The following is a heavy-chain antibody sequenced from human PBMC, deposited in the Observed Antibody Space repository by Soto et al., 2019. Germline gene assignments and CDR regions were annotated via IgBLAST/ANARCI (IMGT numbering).Heavy chain of an antibody. Sequence: QVQLVQSGAEVKKPGASVKVSCKASGYTFTSYYMHWVRQAPGQGLEWMGIINPSGGSTSYAQKFQGRVTMTRDTSTSTVYMELSSLRSEDTAVYYCARDVGYCWSGFPAWYFDYWGQGTLVTVSS. CDR1: GYTFTSYY. J-gene: IGHJ4*02. CDR2: INPSGGST. V-gene: IGHV1-46*01. D-gene: IGHD3-3*01. CDR3: ARDVGYCWSGFPAWYFDY.